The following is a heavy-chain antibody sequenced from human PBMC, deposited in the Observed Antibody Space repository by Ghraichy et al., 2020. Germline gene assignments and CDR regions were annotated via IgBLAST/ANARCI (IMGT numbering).Heavy chain of an antibody. CDR2: ISSSSNTI. Sequence: GSLRLSCAASGFTFSSYSMNWVRQAPGKGLEWVSYISSSSNTIYYADSVKGRFTLSRDNAENSLYLQMDTLRAEDTAVYYCARGKGTYYYYGMDVWGQGTTVTVSS. CDR1: GFTFSSYS. J-gene: IGHJ6*02. CDR3: ARGKGTYYYYGMDV. V-gene: IGHV3-48*01. D-gene: IGHD1-7*01.